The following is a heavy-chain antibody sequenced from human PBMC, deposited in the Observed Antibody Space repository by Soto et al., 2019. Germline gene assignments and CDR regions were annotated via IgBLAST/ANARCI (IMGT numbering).Heavy chain of an antibody. Sequence: EVQLVESGGGLVQPGGSLRLSCAASGFTFSSYEMNWVRQAPGKGLEWVSYISSSGSTIYYADSVKDRFTISRDNAKNSLYLQMNSLRAEDTAVYYCARGPELRFLEWLSRGYYYYGMDVWGQGTTVTVSS. CDR3: ARGPELRFLEWLSRGYYYYGMDV. CDR2: ISSSGSTI. CDR1: GFTFSSYE. J-gene: IGHJ6*02. V-gene: IGHV3-48*03. D-gene: IGHD3-3*01.